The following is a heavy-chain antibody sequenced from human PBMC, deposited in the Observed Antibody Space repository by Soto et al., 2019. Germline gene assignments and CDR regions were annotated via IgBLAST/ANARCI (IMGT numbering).Heavy chain of an antibody. J-gene: IGHJ3*02. V-gene: IGHV4-31*03. CDR1: GGSISRGGYY. CDR3: ARVSYYDILTGYQAFDI. D-gene: IGHD3-9*01. CDR2: IYYSGST. Sequence: QVQLQESGPGLVKPSQTLSLTCTVSGGSISRGGYYWRWIRQHPGKGLEWIGYIYYSGSTYYNPSLKSRVTISVDTSKNQFSLKLRSVTAADTAVYYCARVSYYDILTGYQAFDIWGQGTMVTVSS.